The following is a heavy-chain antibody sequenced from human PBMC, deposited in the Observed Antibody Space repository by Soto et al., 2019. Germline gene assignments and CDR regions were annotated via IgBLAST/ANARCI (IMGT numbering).Heavy chain of an antibody. J-gene: IGHJ4*02. V-gene: IGHV3-9*01. CDR1: GFTFDDYA. Sequence: GGSLRLSCAASGFTFDDYAMHWVRQAPGKGLEWVSGISWNSGSIGYADSVKGRFTISRDNAKNSLYLQMNSLRAEDTALYYCAKNSYDRTTKENLLEYWEQQTLV. D-gene: IGHD3-22*01. CDR3: AKNSYDRTTKENLLEY. CDR2: ISWNSGSI.